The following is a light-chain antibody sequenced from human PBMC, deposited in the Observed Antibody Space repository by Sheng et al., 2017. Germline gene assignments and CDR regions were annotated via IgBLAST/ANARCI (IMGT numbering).Light chain of an antibody. Sequence: DIQMTQSPSSLSASVGDVVTITCRASEDTYIYLNWYQQKPGKAPKLLISDASNLETGVPSRFSGSGSGTDFTLTISSLQPEDVGTYYCQRYDNLRSITFGQGTRLEI. J-gene: IGKJ5*01. V-gene: IGKV1-33*01. CDR1: EDTYIY. CDR2: DAS. CDR3: QRYDNLRSIT.